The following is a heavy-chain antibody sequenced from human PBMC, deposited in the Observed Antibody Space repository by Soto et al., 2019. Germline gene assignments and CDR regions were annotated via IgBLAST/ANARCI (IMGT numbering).Heavy chain of an antibody. J-gene: IGHJ4*02. V-gene: IGHV4-39*01. D-gene: IGHD6-19*01. Sequence: SETLSLTCTVSDDSMSSRSYCWGWVRQPPGKGLEWIGSLCFSGRTDYNPSLRSRVTMSIDRPKNQFSLKMNSVTAADTAVYYCERSEEWLDPPTAYWGQGTQVTVSS. CDR1: DDSMSSRSYC. CDR3: ERSEEWLDPPTAY. CDR2: LCFSGRT.